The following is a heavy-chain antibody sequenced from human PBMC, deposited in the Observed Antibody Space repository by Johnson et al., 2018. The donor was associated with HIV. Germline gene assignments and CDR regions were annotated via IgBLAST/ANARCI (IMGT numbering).Heavy chain of an antibody. CDR1: GFTFSSYW. D-gene: IGHD5-18*01. J-gene: IGHJ3*02. CDR3: AKGAPSGYRAFDI. CDR2: IKQDGSEK. Sequence: VQLVESGGGLVQPGRSLRLSCAASGFTFSSYWMSWVRQAPGKGLEWVANIKQDGSEKYYVDSVKGRFTISRDNAKNTLYLQMNSLRPEDTAVYYCAKGAPSGYRAFDIWGQGTRVTVSS. V-gene: IGHV3-7*01.